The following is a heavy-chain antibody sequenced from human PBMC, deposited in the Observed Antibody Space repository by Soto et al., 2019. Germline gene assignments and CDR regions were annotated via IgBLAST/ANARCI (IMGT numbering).Heavy chain of an antibody. D-gene: IGHD6-13*01. J-gene: IGHJ5*02. V-gene: IGHV1-69*01. CDR3: ARVLLPQIAAAGHVGWFDR. Sequence: QVQLVQSGAEVKKPGSSVQVSCKASGGTFSSYAISWVRQAPGQGLEWMGGIIPILGTANYAQKFQGRVTITAAESTSTAYMERSSLRSEDTGVYYCARVLLPQIAAAGHVGWFDRWGQGTLVTVSS. CDR1: GGTFSSYA. CDR2: IIPILGTA.